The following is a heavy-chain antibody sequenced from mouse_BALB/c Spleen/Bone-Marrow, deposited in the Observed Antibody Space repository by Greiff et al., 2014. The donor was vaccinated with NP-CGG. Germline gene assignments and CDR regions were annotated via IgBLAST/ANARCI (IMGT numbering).Heavy chain of an antibody. Sequence: QVHVKQSGSVLVRPGASVRLSCKASGYTFTSSWMHWAKQRPGQGLEWIGEIHPDSGNINYNEKFKGKATLTVDTSSSIVYVDLSSLTSEDSAVYYCARHHRYSYSFDYWGQGTPLTVSA. J-gene: IGHJ2*01. V-gene: IGHV1S130*01. CDR2: IHPDSGNI. CDR1: GYTFTSSW. CDR3: ARHHRYSYSFDY. D-gene: IGHD2-14*01.